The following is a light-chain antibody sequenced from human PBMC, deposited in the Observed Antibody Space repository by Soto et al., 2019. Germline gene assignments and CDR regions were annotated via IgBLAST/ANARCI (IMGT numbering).Light chain of an antibody. CDR3: QQYYSAPLT. CDR1: QSILYSSNNKNY. V-gene: IGKV4-1*01. CDR2: WSS. J-gene: IGKJ4*01. Sequence: DIVMTQSPDSLAVSLGARATINCKSSQSILYSSNNKNYIAWYQQKPGHPPKLLIYWSSTRESGVPDRFSGSGSGADFTLTISSLQAEDVAVYYCQQYYSAPLTFGGGTKVEIK.